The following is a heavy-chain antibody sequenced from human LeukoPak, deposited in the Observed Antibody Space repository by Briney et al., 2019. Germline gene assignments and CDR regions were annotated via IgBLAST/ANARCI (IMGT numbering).Heavy chain of an antibody. D-gene: IGHD3-22*01. J-gene: IGHJ3*01. CDR2: LGWNGGSI. Sequence: GRSLRLSCASSGFTFSDFAMHWVRQAPGKGLEWVAGLGWNGGSIGYADSVKGRFTISRDNARNSLYLQMNSLRAEDTALYYCAKDISPSYDSSGYLGHDAFDVWGQGTMVTVSS. CDR3: AKDISPSYDSSGYLGHDAFDV. CDR1: GFTFSDFA. V-gene: IGHV3-9*01.